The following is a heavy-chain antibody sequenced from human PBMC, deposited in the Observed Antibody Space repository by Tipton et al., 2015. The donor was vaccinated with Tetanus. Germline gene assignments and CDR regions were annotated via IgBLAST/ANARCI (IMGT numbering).Heavy chain of an antibody. D-gene: IGHD1-26*01. CDR3: VSGRTLDY. CDR1: GLTFSSYA. V-gene: IGHV3-21*06. Sequence: SLRLSCAASGLTFSSYAMTWVRQAPGKGLQWVASISSTSSYIYYADSLKGRFTISRDNTKNSLYLQINSLRAEDAALYYCVSGRTLDYWGQGTLVTVSS. CDR2: ISSTSSYI. J-gene: IGHJ4*02.